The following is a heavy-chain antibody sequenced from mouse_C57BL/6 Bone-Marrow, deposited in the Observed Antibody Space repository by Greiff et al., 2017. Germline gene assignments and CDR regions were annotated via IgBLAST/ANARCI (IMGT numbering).Heavy chain of an antibody. J-gene: IGHJ4*01. CDR2: ISDGGSYT. V-gene: IGHV5-4*01. CDR3: ARDDHAMDY. CDR1: GFTFSSYA. Sequence: EVKLVESGGGLVKPGGSLKLSCAASGFTFSSYAMSWVRQTPEKRLEWVATISDGGSYTYYPDNVKGRFTISRDNAKNNLYLQMSHLKSEDTAIYYCARDDHAMDYWGQGTSVTVSS.